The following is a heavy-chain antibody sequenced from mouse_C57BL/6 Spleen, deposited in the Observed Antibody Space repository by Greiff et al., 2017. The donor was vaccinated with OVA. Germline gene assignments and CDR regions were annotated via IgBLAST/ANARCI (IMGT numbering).Heavy chain of an antibody. CDR3: ARGLPRECYYFDY. V-gene: IGHV5-16*01. J-gene: IGHJ2*01. Sequence: EVKLMESEGGLVQPGSSMKLSCTASGFTFSDYYMAWVRQVPEKGLEWVANINYDGSSTNYLDSLKSRFIISRDNAKNILYLQMSSLKSEDTATYYCARGLPRECYYFDYWGQGTTLTVSS. D-gene: IGHD2-10*01. CDR1: GFTFSDYY. CDR2: INYDGSST.